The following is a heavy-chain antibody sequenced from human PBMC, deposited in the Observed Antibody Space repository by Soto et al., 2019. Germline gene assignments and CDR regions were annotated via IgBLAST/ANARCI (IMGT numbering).Heavy chain of an antibody. V-gene: IGHV4-59*01. D-gene: IGHD5-12*01. J-gene: IGHJ6*02. CDR3: ARYVATIGYYYYGMDV. CDR1: GGSISSYY. Sequence: KSSETLSLTCTVSGGSISSYYWSWIRQPPGKGLEWIGYIYYSGSTNYNPSLKSRVTISVDTSKNQFSLKLSSVTAADTAVYYCARYVATIGYYYYGMDVWGQGTTVTVSS. CDR2: IYYSGST.